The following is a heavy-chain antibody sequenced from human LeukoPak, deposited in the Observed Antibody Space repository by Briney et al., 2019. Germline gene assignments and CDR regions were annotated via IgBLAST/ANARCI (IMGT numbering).Heavy chain of an antibody. CDR3: ANNRYYYDSSGYYSPGFDY. J-gene: IGHJ4*02. Sequence: GASVKVSCKASGYTFTSYDINWVRQATGQGLEWMGWMNPNSGNTGYAQKFQGRVTMTEDTSTDTAYMELSSLRSEDTAVYYCANNRYYYDSSGYYSPGFDYWGQGTLVTVSS. CDR2: MNPNSGNT. CDR1: GYTFTSYD. V-gene: IGHV1-8*01. D-gene: IGHD3-22*01.